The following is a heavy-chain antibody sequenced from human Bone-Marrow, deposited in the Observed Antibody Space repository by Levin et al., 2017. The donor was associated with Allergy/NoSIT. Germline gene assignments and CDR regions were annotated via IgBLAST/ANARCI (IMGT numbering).Heavy chain of an antibody. V-gene: IGHV4-61*01. CDR1: GDSVSRGSHS. CDR3: SRYFTEVLVDQLSEAFDV. CDR2: IYNSGST. Sequence: PGGSLRLSCTVSGDSVSRGSHSWSWVRQPPGKGLEWIGDIYNSGSTNYNPSLKSRVSISVDTSKNQFSLRLNSVTAADTAVYYCSRYFTEVLVDQLSEAFDVWGQGTMVTVSS. J-gene: IGHJ3*01. D-gene: IGHD2-15*01.